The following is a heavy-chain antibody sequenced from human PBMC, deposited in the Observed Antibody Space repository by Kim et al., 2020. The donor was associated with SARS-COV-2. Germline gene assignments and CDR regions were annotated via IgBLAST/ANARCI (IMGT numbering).Heavy chain of an antibody. CDR1: GYTFTSYG. V-gene: IGHV1-18*01. J-gene: IGHJ6*02. D-gene: IGHD3-22*01. CDR2: ISAYNGNT. Sequence: ASVKVSCKASGYTFTSYGISWVRQAPGQGLEWMGWISAYNGNTNYAQKLQGRVTMTTDTSTSTAYMELRSLRSDDTAVYYCARDDRYYYDSSGYYTYYYYGMDVWGQGTTVTVSS. CDR3: ARDDRYYYDSSGYYTYYYYGMDV.